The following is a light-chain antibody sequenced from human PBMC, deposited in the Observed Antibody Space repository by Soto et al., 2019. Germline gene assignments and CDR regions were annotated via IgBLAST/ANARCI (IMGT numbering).Light chain of an antibody. V-gene: IGLV2-14*01. CDR2: EVS. CDR1: SSDVGGYNY. Sequence: QSALTQPASVSGSPGQSITISCTGTSSDVGGYNYVSWYQQHPGKAPKLMIYEVSNRPLGVSNRFSGSNSGNTASLTISLLQAEDEADYYCSSYTSSSTLVFGNGTKVTVL. CDR3: SSYTSSSTLV. J-gene: IGLJ1*01.